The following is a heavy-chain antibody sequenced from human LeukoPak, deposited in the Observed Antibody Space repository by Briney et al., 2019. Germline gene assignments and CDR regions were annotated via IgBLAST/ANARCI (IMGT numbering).Heavy chain of an antibody. V-gene: IGHV3-23*05. CDR2: IDSTSTYI. Sequence: GGSLRLSCAASGFTFSNSAMSWVRQAPGKGLEWVSAIDSTSTYIFYIDSVKGRFTIFRDNSKNTLYLQMNSLRAEDTAVYYCARPLYYYDSSGYYGYFDYWGQGTLVTVSS. CDR1: GFTFSNSA. D-gene: IGHD3-22*01. J-gene: IGHJ4*02. CDR3: ARPLYYYDSSGYYGYFDY.